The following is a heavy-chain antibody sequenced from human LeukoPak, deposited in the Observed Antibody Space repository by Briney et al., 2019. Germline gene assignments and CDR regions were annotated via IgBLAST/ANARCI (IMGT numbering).Heavy chain of an antibody. CDR3: ARLTGEVTFDY. CDR2: IYYSGST. V-gene: IGHV4-59*01. CDR1: DGSSSSYY. J-gene: IGHJ4*02. D-gene: IGHD3-16*01. Sequence: SETLSLTCTVSDGSSSSYYWSWIRQAPGKGLEWIGSIYYSGSTNYNPSLKSRVSISIDTSKNQFSLKLSSVTAADTAVYYCARLTGEVTFDYWGQGTLVTVSS.